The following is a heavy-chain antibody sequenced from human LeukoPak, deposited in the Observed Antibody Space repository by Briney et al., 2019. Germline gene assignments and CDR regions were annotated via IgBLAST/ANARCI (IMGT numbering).Heavy chain of an antibody. CDR1: GYTFTSYG. V-gene: IGHV1-18*04. D-gene: IGHD6-19*01. CDR2: ISGHNGHT. J-gene: IGHJ4*02. Sequence: GASVKVSCKASGYTFTSYGINWVRQAPGQGLEWMGWISGHNGHTNYVQKMQGRVTMTTDTSTNTAYMELRNLTSDDTAVYYCARGPGIAVAGVFDYWGQGSLSPSPQ. CDR3: ARGPGIAVAGVFDY.